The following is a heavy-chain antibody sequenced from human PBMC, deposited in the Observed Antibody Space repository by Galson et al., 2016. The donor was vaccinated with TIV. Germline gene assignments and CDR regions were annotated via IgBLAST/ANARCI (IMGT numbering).Heavy chain of an antibody. D-gene: IGHD3-10*01. V-gene: IGHV1-69*13. CDR3: ARLPSYYGSGNHWFDP. CDR1: GGIFRSDA. J-gene: IGHJ5*02. Sequence: SVKVPCKVSGGIFRSDAISWVRQAPGQGLEWMGRIIAIFGTANYAQKFQGRVTITANESTNTVYLELSSLTSEDTAVYYCARLPSYYGSGNHWFDPWGQGTLVTVSS. CDR2: IIAIFGTA.